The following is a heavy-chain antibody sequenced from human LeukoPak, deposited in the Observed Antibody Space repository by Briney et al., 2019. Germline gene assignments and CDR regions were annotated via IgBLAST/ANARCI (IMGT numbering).Heavy chain of an antibody. J-gene: IGHJ6*03. CDR3: AAGCSSTSCFWFYYTDV. V-gene: IGHV4-34*01. Sequence: KPSETLSLSCAVYGGSFSGFYWSWIRQPPGRGLEWIGEINHSGSTNYNPSLKSRLTISVDTSKNQFSLKLSSVTAADTAVYCCAAGCSSTSCFWFYYTDVWAKGTTVTVSS. D-gene: IGHD2-2*01. CDR2: INHSGST. CDR1: GGSFSGFY.